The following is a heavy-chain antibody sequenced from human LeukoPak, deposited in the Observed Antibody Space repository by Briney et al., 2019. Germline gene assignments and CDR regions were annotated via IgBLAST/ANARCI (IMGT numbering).Heavy chain of an antibody. D-gene: IGHD3-10*01. CDR2: ISSGGTYE. Sequence: GGSLRLSCAASGFTFSNYDMHWVRQAPGKGLEWVSLISSGGTYEYYADSVKGRFTISRDNSKNTLYLQLNSLRAEDTAVYYCARDSTYYYDSGSSGPHYFDNWGQGTLVTVSS. CDR1: GFTFSNYD. J-gene: IGHJ4*02. CDR3: ARDSTYYYDSGSSGPHYFDN. V-gene: IGHV3-30*01.